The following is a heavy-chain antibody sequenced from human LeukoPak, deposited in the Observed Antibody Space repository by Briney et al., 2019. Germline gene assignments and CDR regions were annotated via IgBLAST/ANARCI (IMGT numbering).Heavy chain of an antibody. J-gene: IGHJ4*02. CDR2: ISGGGGST. V-gene: IGHV3-23*01. D-gene: IGHD7-27*01. Sequence: GGSLRLSCAASGFTLSRYAMSWVRQTPGKGLEWVSAISGGGGSTYYADSVKGRFTISRDNSKNTLYLQMNSLRAEDTAVYYCARKNWGSSRYCGQGTLVTVSS. CDR1: GFTLSRYA. CDR3: ARKNWGSSRY.